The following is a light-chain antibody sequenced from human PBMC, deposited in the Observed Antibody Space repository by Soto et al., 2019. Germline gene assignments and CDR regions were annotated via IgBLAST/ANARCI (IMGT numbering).Light chain of an antibody. V-gene: IGLV1-40*01. CDR2: ANT. J-gene: IGLJ2*01. CDR1: SSNIGAGFD. CDR3: QSYDSSLSAVV. Sequence: QSVLTQPPSVSGAPGQRVTISCTGSSSNIGAGFDVHWYQHLPGTAPKLLICANTNRPSGVPDRFSASKSGTSASLAITGLQAEDEADYYCQSYDSSLSAVVFGGGTQLTVL.